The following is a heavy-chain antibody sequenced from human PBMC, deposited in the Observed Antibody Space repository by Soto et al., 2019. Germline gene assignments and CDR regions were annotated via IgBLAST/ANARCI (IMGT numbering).Heavy chain of an antibody. D-gene: IGHD3-3*02. CDR2: ISAYNGNT. Sequence: GASVKVSCKASGYTFTSYGISWVRQAPGQGLEWMGWISAYNGNTNYAQKLQGRVTMTTDTSTSTAYMELRSLRSDDTAVYYCARGISSPLAADAFDIWGQGTMVTVSS. CDR3: ARGISSPLAADAFDI. V-gene: IGHV1-18*04. CDR1: GYTFTSYG. J-gene: IGHJ3*02.